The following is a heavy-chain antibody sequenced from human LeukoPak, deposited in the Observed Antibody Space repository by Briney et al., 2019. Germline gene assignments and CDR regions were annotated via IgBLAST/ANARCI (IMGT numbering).Heavy chain of an antibody. D-gene: IGHD1-14*01. V-gene: IGHV3-53*01. CDR3: ARGVEPLAANTLAY. CDR1: GFTVSSNY. Sequence: GGSLRLSCAASGFTVSSNYMTWVRQAPGKGLEWVSVLYSDGNTKYADSVQGRFTISRDNSKNTLYLEMNSLSPDDTAVYYCARGVEPLAANTLAYWGQGTLVTVSS. CDR2: LYSDGNT. J-gene: IGHJ4*02.